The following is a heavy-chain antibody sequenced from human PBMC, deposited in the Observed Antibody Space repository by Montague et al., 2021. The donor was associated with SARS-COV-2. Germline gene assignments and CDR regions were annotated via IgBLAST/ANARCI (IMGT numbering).Heavy chain of an antibody. V-gene: IGHV4-39*01. CDR2: IYYSGST. J-gene: IGHJ3*02. D-gene: IGHD6-13*01. CDR1: GGSISSSSYY. CDR3: AGSPPGIAAAGTVAAFDI. Sequence: SETLSLTCTVSGGSISSSSYYWGWIRQPPGKGLEWIGSIYYSGSTYYNPSLKSRVTISVDTSKNQFSLKLSSVTAADTAVYYCAGSPPGIAAAGTVAAFDIWGQGTMVTVSS.